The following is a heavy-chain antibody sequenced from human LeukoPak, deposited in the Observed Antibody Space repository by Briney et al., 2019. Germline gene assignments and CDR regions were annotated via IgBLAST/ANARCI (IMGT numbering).Heavy chain of an antibody. CDR2: INPNSGGT. V-gene: IGHV1-2*02. Sequence: ASVKVSCKASGHTFTGYYMHWVRQAPGQGLEWMGWINPNSGGTNYAQKFQGRVTMTRDTSISTAYMELSGLRSDDTAVYYCARIDYYGSGGGDVWGKGTTVTISS. J-gene: IGHJ6*04. D-gene: IGHD3-10*01. CDR3: ARIDYYGSGGGDV. CDR1: GHTFTGYY.